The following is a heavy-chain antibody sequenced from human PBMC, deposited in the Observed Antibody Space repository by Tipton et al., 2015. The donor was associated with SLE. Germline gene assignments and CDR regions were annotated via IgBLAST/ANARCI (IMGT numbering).Heavy chain of an antibody. CDR3: ARGGLGYGMDV. D-gene: IGHD3-16*01. J-gene: IGHJ6*02. Sequence: TLSLTCTVSGGSISSDGYYWNWIRQLPGKGLEWIGSIYYSGSTYYNPSLKSRVTISVDTSKNQFSLKLSSVTVADTAVYYCARGGLGYGMDVWGQGTAVTVSS. V-gene: IGHV4-39*07. CDR1: GGSISSDGYY. CDR2: IYYSGST.